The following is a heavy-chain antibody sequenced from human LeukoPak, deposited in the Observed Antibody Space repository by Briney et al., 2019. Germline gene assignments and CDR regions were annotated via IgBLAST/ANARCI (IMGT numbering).Heavy chain of an antibody. Sequence: SVRVSCKASGGTFSSYAISWVRQAPGQGLEWMGGIIPIFGTANYAQKFQGRVTITADESASTAYMELSSLRSEDTAVYYCATGTGPGIAAAGTAYYYYYYMDVWGKGTTVTVSS. CDR2: IIPIFGTA. CDR3: ATGTGPGIAAAGTAYYYYYYMDV. D-gene: IGHD6-13*01. J-gene: IGHJ6*03. CDR1: GGTFSSYA. V-gene: IGHV1-69*13.